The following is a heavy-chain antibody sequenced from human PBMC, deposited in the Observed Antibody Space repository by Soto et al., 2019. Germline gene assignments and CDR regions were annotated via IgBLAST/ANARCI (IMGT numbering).Heavy chain of an antibody. CDR3: ARERGRYCSGESCYHFGP. CDR1: GGAFRGYY. D-gene: IGHD2-15*01. Sequence: QVQLQQGGAGLLKPSETLSLTCAVYGGAFRGYYWSWIRQPPGKGLEWLGEINDSGSTNYNPSLKSRITIALDTSKKVISLRLSSVAAAAPSVYCCARERGRYCSGESCYHFGPWGQGALVTVSS. CDR2: INDSGST. J-gene: IGHJ5*02. V-gene: IGHV4-34*01.